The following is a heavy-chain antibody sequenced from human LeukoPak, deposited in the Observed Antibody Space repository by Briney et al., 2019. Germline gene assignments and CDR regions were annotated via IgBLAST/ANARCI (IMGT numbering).Heavy chain of an antibody. D-gene: IGHD6-13*01. Sequence: ASVKVSCKASGYTFISYGISCVRQAPGQGLEWMGWITVYNGNTKYAHKYQDRVTMTTDTSTSTAYMDLRSLRSDDTAVYYCARDRGYEQQRWFDLWGQGTLVTVSS. CDR1: GYTFISYG. CDR2: ITVYNGNT. CDR3: ARDRGYEQQRWFDL. V-gene: IGHV1-18*01. J-gene: IGHJ5*01.